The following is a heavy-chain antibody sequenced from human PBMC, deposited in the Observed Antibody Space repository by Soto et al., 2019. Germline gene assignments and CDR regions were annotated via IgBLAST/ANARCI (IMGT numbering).Heavy chain of an antibody. CDR2: IYHSGST. Sequence: SETLSLTCAVSGGSSSSGGDSWNWIRQPPGKGLEWIGYIYHSGSTLYNPSLKSRVTISVDTSKNQFSLKLSSVTAADTAVYYCARDRPGYYFDYWGQGTLVTVSA. CDR1: GGSSSSGGDS. V-gene: IGHV4-30-2*01. J-gene: IGHJ4*02. CDR3: ARDRPGYYFDY.